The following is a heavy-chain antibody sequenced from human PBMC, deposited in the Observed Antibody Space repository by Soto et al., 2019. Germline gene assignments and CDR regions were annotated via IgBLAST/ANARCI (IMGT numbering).Heavy chain of an antibody. CDR3: AHKPRIVIRGLLASGGDFDI. D-gene: IGHD3-10*01. V-gene: IGHV2-5*02. CDR1: GVSVTTSGGG. J-gene: IGHJ3*02. CDR2: IYWDEDK. Sequence: QITLRESGPTLVKPTQTLTVTCTFSGVSVTTSGGGVGWIRQPPGKALEWLALIYWDEDKSYSQTLKSRLTITKDTYKHQIVLTPTNVAPVDTATSYSAHKPRIVIRGLLASGGDFDIGGQGTMVTVSS.